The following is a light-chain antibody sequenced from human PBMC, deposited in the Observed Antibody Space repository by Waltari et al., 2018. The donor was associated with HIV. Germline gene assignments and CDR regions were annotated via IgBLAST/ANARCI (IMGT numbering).Light chain of an antibody. V-gene: IGLV3-9*01. CDR1: TIGTKD. Sequence: SYELTQPFSVSVALGQTVRITCGGSTIGTKDVHWYQQRPGQAPLLVIFNDRNRPSGIPERFSGSKSRNTATLTISGAQAGDEADYYCQVWHYSVMFGGGTKLTVL. CDR3: QVWHYSVM. CDR2: NDR. J-gene: IGLJ3*02.